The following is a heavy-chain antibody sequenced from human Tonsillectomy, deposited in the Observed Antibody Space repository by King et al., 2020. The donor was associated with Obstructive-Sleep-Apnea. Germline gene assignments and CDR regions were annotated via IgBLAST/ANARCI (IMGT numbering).Heavy chain of an antibody. CDR3: AKLGGYSAFDS. V-gene: IGHV3-23*04. D-gene: IGHD1-26*01. Sequence: VQLVESGGALVQPGGSLRLSCVASGFTFSNFVMNWVRQVPGKGLEWVSSLSDRGATYYSDSVKGRFTISRENSKNSLYLLMDSLRGEDTAVYYCAKLGGYSAFDSWGQGTLVTVAS. CDR2: LSDRGAT. CDR1: GFTFSNFV. J-gene: IGHJ4*02.